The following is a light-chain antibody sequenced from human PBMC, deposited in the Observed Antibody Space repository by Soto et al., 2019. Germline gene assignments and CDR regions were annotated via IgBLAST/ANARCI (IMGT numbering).Light chain of an antibody. Sequence: EIVLTQSPGTLSLSPGERATLSCRASEFLSSSYLVWYQQKPGQAPRLLIYAASRRATGIPDRFSGSGSATEYTLTINTLEPEDFAVYYCQQQVTFGQGTKLEIK. CDR3: QQQVT. CDR2: AAS. J-gene: IGKJ2*01. CDR1: EFLSSSY. V-gene: IGKV3-20*01.